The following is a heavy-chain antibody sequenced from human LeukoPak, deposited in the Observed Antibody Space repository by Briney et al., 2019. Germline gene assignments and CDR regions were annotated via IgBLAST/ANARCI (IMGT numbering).Heavy chain of an antibody. CDR3: ARDLGYRGYSYGVDY. Sequence: SVKVSCKASGGTLSRYAISWVRQAPGQGLEWMGGIIPIFGTANYAQKFQGRVTITADESTSTAYMELSSLRSEDTAVYYCARDLGYRGYSYGVDYWGQGTLVTVSS. J-gene: IGHJ4*02. CDR1: GGTLSRYA. D-gene: IGHD5-18*01. V-gene: IGHV1-69*13. CDR2: IIPIFGTA.